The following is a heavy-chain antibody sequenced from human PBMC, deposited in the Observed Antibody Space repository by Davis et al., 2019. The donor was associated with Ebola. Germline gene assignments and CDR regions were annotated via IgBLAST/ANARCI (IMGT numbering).Heavy chain of an antibody. Sequence: GGSLRLSCAASGFTVSSTYMSWVRQAPGKGLEWVSVIYNAGNTYYADSVKGRFTISRDNSKNTMYLQMNSLRVDDTAIYYCTRGRGGSSWEVLWGQGTLVTVSS. CDR1: GFTVSSTY. CDR2: IYNAGNT. CDR3: TRGRGGSSWEVL. D-gene: IGHD6-13*01. V-gene: IGHV3-53*01. J-gene: IGHJ1*01.